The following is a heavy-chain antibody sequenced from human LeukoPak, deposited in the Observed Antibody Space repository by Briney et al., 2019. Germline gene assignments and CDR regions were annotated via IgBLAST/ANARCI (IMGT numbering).Heavy chain of an antibody. D-gene: IGHD2-15*01. J-gene: IGHJ4*02. V-gene: IGHV1-46*01. CDR1: GYTSTSYY. CDR3: ARHCSGGSCYSDFLDY. CDR2: INPSGGST. Sequence: ASVKVSCKASGYTSTSYYMHWVRQAPGQGLEWMGIINPSGGSTSYAQKFQGRVTMTRDTSTSTVYMELSSLRSEDTAVYYCARHCSGGSCYSDFLDYWGQGTLVTVSS.